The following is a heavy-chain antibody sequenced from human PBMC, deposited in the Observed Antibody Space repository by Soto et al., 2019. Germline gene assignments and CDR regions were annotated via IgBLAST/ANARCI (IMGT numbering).Heavy chain of an antibody. D-gene: IGHD4-17*01. J-gene: IGHJ4*02. Sequence: PGGSLRLSCAASGFTFSDHYMAWIHQAPGKGLEIVAHMSGSGSSKDYGDSVKGRFSIFRENSKNLLFLQMFFLRAEDTAVYYCAKAMTTSAWGHFDCWGQGTLVTVSS. CDR1: GFTFSDHY. V-gene: IGHV3-11*01. CDR2: MSGSGSSK. CDR3: AKAMTTSAWGHFDC.